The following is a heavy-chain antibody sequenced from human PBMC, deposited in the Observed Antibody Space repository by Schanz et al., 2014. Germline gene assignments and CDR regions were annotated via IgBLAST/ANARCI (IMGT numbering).Heavy chain of an antibody. Sequence: VQLVESGGGLVKPGGSLRLSCEASGFTFSDYAMSWFRQAPGKGLEWVSDISSGSSYANYADSVKGRFTISRDNSENTLYLQMNSLSADDTAVFYCAKGMGYCSGGTCYDYYYYGLDVWGQGTTVTVSS. D-gene: IGHD2-15*01. J-gene: IGHJ6*02. CDR1: GFTFSDYA. CDR3: AKGMGYCSGGTCYDYYYYGLDV. CDR2: ISSGSSYA. V-gene: IGHV3-11*05.